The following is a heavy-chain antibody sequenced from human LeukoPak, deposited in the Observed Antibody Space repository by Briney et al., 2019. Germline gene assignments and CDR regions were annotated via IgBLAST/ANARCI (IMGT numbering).Heavy chain of an antibody. V-gene: IGHV3-13*01. CDR1: GFILSNYD. J-gene: IGHJ6*02. CDR3: AREYVLAVAGTNYYHGMDV. Sequence: PGGSLRLSCAASGFILSNYDMHWVRQRPGKGLESVSTIGTAGDTYYADSVEGRFTISRESAMNSLSLQMNTMRGGDTAHYYCAREYVLAVAGTNYYHGMDVWGQGTAVTVYS. D-gene: IGHD6-19*01. CDR2: IGTAGDT.